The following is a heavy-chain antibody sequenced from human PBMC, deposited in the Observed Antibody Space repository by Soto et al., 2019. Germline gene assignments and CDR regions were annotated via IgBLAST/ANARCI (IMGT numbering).Heavy chain of an antibody. CDR3: ARTVWGVMDV. Sequence: QVQLVQSGAEVKKPGSSVKVSCKASGGTFSSYTISWVRQAPGQGLEWMGRIIPILGIANYAQKFQGRVTITADKSTSTAYMELSSLRAEYTAVYYCARTVWGVMDVWGQGTTVTVSS. D-gene: IGHD2-8*01. CDR2: IIPILGIA. J-gene: IGHJ6*02. CDR1: GGTFSSYT. V-gene: IGHV1-69*02.